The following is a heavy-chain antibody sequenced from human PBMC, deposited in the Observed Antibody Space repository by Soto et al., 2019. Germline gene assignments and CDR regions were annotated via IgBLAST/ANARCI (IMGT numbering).Heavy chain of an antibody. CDR3: AKDRGGDCPDNSCYFGADY. D-gene: IGHD2-2*01. V-gene: IGHV3-30*18. CDR2: ISDTGSSH. CDR1: GFTFSSYG. J-gene: IGHJ4*02. Sequence: GGSLRLSCVGSGFTFSSYGMHWVRQAPGKGLECVAVISDTGSSHYYAASVEGRFTISRENSKNTLSLHMDRLRVEDTAVYYCAKDRGGDCPDNSCYFGADYWGQGTPVTV.